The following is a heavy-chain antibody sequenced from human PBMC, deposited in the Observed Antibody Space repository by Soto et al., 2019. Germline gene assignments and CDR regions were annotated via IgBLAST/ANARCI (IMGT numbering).Heavy chain of an antibody. CDR2: IWYDGSNK. J-gene: IGHJ6*02. D-gene: IGHD2-2*01. V-gene: IGHV3-33*01. CDR3: ARDPEPAAMIFGMDV. CDR1: GFTFSSYG. Sequence: GGSLRLSCAASGFTFSSYGMHWVRQAPGKGLEWVAVIWYDGSNKYYADSVKGRFTISRDNSKNTLYLQMNSLRAEDTAVYYCARDPEPAAMIFGMDVWGQGTTVTVSS.